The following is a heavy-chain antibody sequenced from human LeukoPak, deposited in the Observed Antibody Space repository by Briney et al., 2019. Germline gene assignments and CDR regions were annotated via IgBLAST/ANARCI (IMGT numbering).Heavy chain of an antibody. J-gene: IGHJ4*02. CDR2: ISSSGSTI. Sequence: GGSLRLSCAASGFTFSSYEMNWVRQAPGKGLEWVSYISSSGSTIYYADSVKGRFTISRDNAKNSLYLQMNSLSAEDTAVYYCARDSAYYYDSSGYGYWGQGTLVTVSS. V-gene: IGHV3-48*03. D-gene: IGHD3-22*01. CDR1: GFTFSSYE. CDR3: ARDSAYYYDSSGYGY.